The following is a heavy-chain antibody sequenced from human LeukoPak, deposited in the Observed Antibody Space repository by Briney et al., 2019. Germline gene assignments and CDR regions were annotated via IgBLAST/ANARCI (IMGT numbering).Heavy chain of an antibody. CDR1: GFTFSTYG. D-gene: IGHD5-18*01. CDR2: TRYDGSNE. V-gene: IGHV3-30*02. Sequence: GGSLRLSCAASGFTFSTYGIHWVRQAPGKGLEWVAFTRYDGSNEYYADSAKGRFTISRDNSKNTLYLQMNSLRAEDTALYYCAKDAGIQLWSTTLDYWGQGTLVTVSS. J-gene: IGHJ4*02. CDR3: AKDAGIQLWSTTLDY.